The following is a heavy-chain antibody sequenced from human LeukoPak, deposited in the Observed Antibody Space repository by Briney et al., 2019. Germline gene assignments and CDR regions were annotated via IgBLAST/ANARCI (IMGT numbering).Heavy chain of an antibody. CDR2: IYYSGST. V-gene: IGHV4-39*01. CDR3: ARGPHYDSSGYPRYYGMDV. D-gene: IGHD3-22*01. Sequence: SETLSLTCTVSGGSISSSSYYWGWIRQPPGKGLEWIGSIYYSGSTYYNPSLKSRVTISVYTSKNQFSLKLSSVTAADTAVYYCARGPHYDSSGYPRYYGMDVWGQGTTVTVSS. CDR1: GGSISSSSYY. J-gene: IGHJ6*02.